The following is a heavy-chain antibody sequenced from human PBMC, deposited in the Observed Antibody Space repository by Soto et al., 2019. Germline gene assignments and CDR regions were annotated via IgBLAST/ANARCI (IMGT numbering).Heavy chain of an antibody. CDR2: INGYNGNT. CDR1: GYTFSTYG. D-gene: IGHD3-16*01. V-gene: IGHV1-18*01. CDR3: SRMGDDPYFNYGMEV. Sequence: QVQLVQSGAEVKKPGASVKVSCKASGYTFSTYGISWVRQAPGQGLEWMGWINGYNGNTNYAPKLQGRITMTTDTSTTTAYMELRRLRSDDTAVYYCSRMGDDPYFNYGMEVGGQGSMVTVSS. J-gene: IGHJ6*02.